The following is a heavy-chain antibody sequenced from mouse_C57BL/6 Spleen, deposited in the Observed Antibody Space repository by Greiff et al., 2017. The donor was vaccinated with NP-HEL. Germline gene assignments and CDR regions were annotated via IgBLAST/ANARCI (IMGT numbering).Heavy chain of an antibody. Sequence: EVQLVESGAELVKPGASVKLSCTASGFNIKDYYMHWVKQRTEQGLEWIGRIDPEDGETKYAPKFQGKATITADTSSNTAYLQLSSLTSEDTAVYYCSRGLRLLYYFDYWGQGTTLTVSS. D-gene: IGHD2-4*01. J-gene: IGHJ2*01. CDR2: IDPEDGET. CDR1: GFNIKDYY. CDR3: SRGLRLLYYFDY. V-gene: IGHV14-2*01.